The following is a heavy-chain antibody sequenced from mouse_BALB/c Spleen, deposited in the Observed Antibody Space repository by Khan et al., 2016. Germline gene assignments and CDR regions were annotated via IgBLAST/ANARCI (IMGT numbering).Heavy chain of an antibody. CDR3: ARGGYGDHYFDY. CDR1: GFTFSSYG. J-gene: IGHJ2*01. V-gene: IGHV5-6-3*01. CDR2: INSNGGST. Sequence: EVELVESGGGLVQPGGSLKLSCAASGFTFSSYGMSWVRQTPDKRLELVATINSNGGSTYFPDSVKGRFTISRDNAKNTLYLQMSSLKSEDTVMYYCARGGYGDHYFDYWGQRTTLTVSS. D-gene: IGHD1-2*01.